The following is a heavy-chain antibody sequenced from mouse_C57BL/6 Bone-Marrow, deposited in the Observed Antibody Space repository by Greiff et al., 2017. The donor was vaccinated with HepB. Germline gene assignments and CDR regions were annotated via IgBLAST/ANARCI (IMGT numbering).Heavy chain of an antibody. V-gene: IGHV1-62-2*01. CDR2: FYPGSGSI. J-gene: IGHJ3*01. CDR3: ARHEERDSSGYGFAY. Sequence: VKLMESGAELVKPGASVKLSCKASGYTFTEYTIHWVKQRSGQGLEWIGWFYPGSGSIKYNEKFKDKATLTADKSSSTVYMELSRLTSEDSAVYFCARHEERDSSGYGFAYWGQGTLVTVSA. CDR1: GYTFTEYT. D-gene: IGHD3-2*02.